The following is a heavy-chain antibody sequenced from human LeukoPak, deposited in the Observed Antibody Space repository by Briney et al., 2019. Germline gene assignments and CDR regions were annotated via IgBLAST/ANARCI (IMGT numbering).Heavy chain of an antibody. D-gene: IGHD3-22*01. CDR3: IASSGYYYDY. CDR1: GFTFSSYI. J-gene: IGHJ4*02. V-gene: IGHV3-15*01. Sequence: GGSLRLSCAASGFTFSSYIMNWVRQAPGKGLEWVGRISSKTDGGTTDYAAPVKGRFTISRDESKNTLYLQTNTLKTEDTAVYYCIASSGYYYDYWGQGTLVTVSS. CDR2: ISSKTDGGTT.